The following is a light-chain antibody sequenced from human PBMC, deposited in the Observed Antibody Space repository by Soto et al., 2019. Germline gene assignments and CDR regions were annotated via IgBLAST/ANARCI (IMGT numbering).Light chain of an antibody. CDR2: EVT. V-gene: IGLV2-8*01. CDR1: SSDVGGYNY. CDR3: SSYAGSNNVV. Sequence: QSVLTQPPSASGSPGQSVTISCTGTSSDVGGYNYVFWYQQHPGKAPKLMIYEVTKRPSGVPDRFSGSKSDNTASLTVSGLQAEDEADYYCSSYAGSNNVVFGGGTKLTVL. J-gene: IGLJ2*01.